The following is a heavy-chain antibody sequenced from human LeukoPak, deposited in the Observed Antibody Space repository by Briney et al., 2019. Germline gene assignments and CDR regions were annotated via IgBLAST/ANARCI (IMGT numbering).Heavy chain of an antibody. J-gene: IGHJ4*02. CDR2: IYYSRST. V-gene: IGHV4-59*01. CDR3: AREVGQIDY. CDR1: GGSISSYY. Sequence: SETLSLTCTVSGGSISSYYWSWIRQPPGKGLEWIGYIYYSRSTNYNPSLKSRVTISVDTSKNQFSLKLSSVTAADTAVYYCAREVGQIDYWGQGTLVTVSS.